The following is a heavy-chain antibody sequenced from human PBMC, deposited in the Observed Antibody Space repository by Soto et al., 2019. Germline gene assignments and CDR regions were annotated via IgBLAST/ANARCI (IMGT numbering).Heavy chain of an antibody. CDR2: IKRDGSEQ. Sequence: EVQQVESGGGLVQPGGSLRLSCAASGFTFNSYWMNWVRQSPGKGLEWVANIKRDGSEQHYVDSVKGRFTISTDNAKNSLYLLMNSLRAEDTAIYYCAKDGAASPFDYWGQGALVTVSP. J-gene: IGHJ4*02. D-gene: IGHD2-15*01. V-gene: IGHV3-7*01. CDR3: AKDGAASPFDY. CDR1: GFTFNSYW.